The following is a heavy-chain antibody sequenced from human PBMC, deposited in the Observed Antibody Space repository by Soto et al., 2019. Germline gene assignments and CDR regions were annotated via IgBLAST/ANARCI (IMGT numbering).Heavy chain of an antibody. Sequence: QVQLVQSGAEVKKPGSSVKVSCKASGGTLSSYAISWVRQAPGQGLEWMGGIIPIFGTANYAQKFQGRVTITAGECTSRAYLELSSLRSEETAVSYCASAGGWLRFPMDVWGQGTTVTVSS. CDR2: IIPIFGTA. CDR3: ASAGGWLRFPMDV. D-gene: IGHD5-12*01. J-gene: IGHJ6*02. V-gene: IGHV1-69*12. CDR1: GGTLSSYA.